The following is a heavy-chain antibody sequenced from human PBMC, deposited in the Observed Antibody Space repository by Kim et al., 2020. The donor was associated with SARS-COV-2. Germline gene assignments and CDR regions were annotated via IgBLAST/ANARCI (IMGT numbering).Heavy chain of an antibody. CDR2: INHSGST. D-gene: IGHD5-12*01. CDR3: ARTLTHGGYSGYARPQYYYYFYYMDV. Sequence: SETLSLTCAVYGGSFSGYYWSWIRQPPGKGLEWIGEINHSGSTNYNPSLKSRVTISVDTSKNQFSLKLSSVTAADTAVYYCARTLTHGGYSGYARPQYYYYFYYMDVWGKGTTVTVSS. CDR1: GGSFSGYY. V-gene: IGHV4-34*01. J-gene: IGHJ6*03.